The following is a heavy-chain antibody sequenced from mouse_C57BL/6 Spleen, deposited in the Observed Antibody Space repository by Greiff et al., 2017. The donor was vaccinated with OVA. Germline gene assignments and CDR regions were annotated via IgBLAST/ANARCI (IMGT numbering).Heavy chain of an antibody. CDR1: GYTFTDYY. J-gene: IGHJ4*01. Sequence: VQLQQSGPELVKPGASVKISCKASGYTFTDYYINWVKQRPGQGLEWIGWIFPGSGSTYYNEKFKGKATLTVDKSSSTAYMLLSSLTSEDSAVYFCARVPGYYGNYDYAMDYWGQGTSVTVSS. V-gene: IGHV1-75*01. CDR3: ARVPGYYGNYDYAMDY. D-gene: IGHD2-1*01. CDR2: IFPGSGST.